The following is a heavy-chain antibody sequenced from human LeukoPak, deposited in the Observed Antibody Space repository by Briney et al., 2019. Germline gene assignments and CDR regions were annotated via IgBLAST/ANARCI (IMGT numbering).Heavy chain of an antibody. CDR1: GFTFSSYA. V-gene: IGHV3-23*01. CDR2: ISGSGGST. D-gene: IGHD3-22*01. CDR3: AKEKLYYDSSGPPTYEPFDY. Sequence: GGSLRLSCAASGFTFSSYAMSWVRQAPGKGLEWVSAISGSGGSTYYADSVKGRFTISRDNSKNTLYLQMNSLRAEDTAVYYCAKEKLYYDSSGPPTYEPFDYWGQGTLVTVSS. J-gene: IGHJ4*02.